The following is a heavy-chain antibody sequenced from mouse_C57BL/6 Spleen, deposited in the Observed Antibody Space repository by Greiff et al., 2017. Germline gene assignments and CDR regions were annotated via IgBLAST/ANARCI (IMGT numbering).Heavy chain of an antibody. CDR3: ARSLITTVVAHWYFDV. Sequence: VQLQQSGAELVKPGASVKISCKASGYAFSSYWMNWVKQRPGKGLEWIGQIYPGDGDTNYNGKFKGKATLTADKSSSTAYMQLSSLTSEDSAVYFCARSLITTVVAHWYFDVWGTGTTVTVSS. V-gene: IGHV1-80*01. CDR1: GYAFSSYW. D-gene: IGHD1-1*01. J-gene: IGHJ1*03. CDR2: IYPGDGDT.